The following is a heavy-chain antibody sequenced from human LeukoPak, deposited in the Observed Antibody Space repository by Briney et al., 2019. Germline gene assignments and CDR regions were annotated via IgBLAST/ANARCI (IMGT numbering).Heavy chain of an antibody. V-gene: IGHV1-69*06. Sequence: SVKVSCKASGGTFSSYAISWVRQAPGQGLEWMGGIIPIFGTANYAQKFQGRVTITADKSTSTAYMELSSLRSEDTAVYYCAREGGIAADSFYYYYYYMDVWGKGTTVTVSS. CDR1: GGTFSSYA. CDR2: IIPIFGTA. CDR3: AREGGIAADSFYYYYYYMDV. D-gene: IGHD6-13*01. J-gene: IGHJ6*03.